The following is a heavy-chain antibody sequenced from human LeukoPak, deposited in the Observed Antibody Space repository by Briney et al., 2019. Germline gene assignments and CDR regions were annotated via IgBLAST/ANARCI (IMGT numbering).Heavy chain of an antibody. Sequence: GYAGSWNKQPPGKGLEWIGYIYHSGSTYYNPSLKSRVTISVDRSKNQFSLKLSSVTAADTAVYYCARELQGFWFDPWGQGTLVTVSS. CDR1: GYA. CDR2: IYHSGST. V-gene: IGHV4-30-2*01. CDR3: ARELQGFWFDP. J-gene: IGHJ5*02.